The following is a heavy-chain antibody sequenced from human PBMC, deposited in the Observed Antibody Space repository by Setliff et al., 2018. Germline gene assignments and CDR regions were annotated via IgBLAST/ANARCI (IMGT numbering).Heavy chain of an antibody. D-gene: IGHD3-22*01. J-gene: IGHJ4*02. CDR1: GFTFSNYG. CDR2: IWYDGRNK. Sequence: LRLSCAASGFTFSNYGMHWVRQAPGKGLEWVAVIWYDGRNKYYADSVKGRFTISRDNSKNTLDLQMNSLRAEDTAVYYCVKEDDSSGYYYRYCDYWGQGTLVTV. V-gene: IGHV3-33*06. CDR3: VKEDDSSGYYYRYCDY.